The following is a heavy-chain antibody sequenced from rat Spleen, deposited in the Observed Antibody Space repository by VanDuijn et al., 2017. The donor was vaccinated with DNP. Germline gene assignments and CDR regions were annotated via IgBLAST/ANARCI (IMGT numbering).Heavy chain of an antibody. CDR2: ISTGGGNT. D-gene: IGHD1-6*01. Sequence: EVQLVESGGGLVQPGRSMKLSCAALGFTFSNYYMAWVRQAPTKGLEWVASISTGGGNTYYRDSVKVRFTISRDNAKSTLYLQMDSLRSEDTATYYCARHLGISHWYFDFWGPGTMVTVSS. V-gene: IGHV5-25*01. CDR3: ARHLGISHWYFDF. CDR1: GFTFSNYY. J-gene: IGHJ1*01.